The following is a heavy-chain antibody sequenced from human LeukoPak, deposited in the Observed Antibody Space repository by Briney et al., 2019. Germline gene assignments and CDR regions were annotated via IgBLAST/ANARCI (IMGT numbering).Heavy chain of an antibody. CDR3: AVTDVLTGYPYYFDY. CDR1: GGSFSGSN. V-gene: IGHV4-34*01. Sequence: PSETLSLTCTVYGGSFSGSNWSWIRQSPGKGLEWIGEINHAGGTNYNPSLKSRVTISVDTSKNQVSLKLSSVTAADTAVYYCAVTDVLTGYPYYFDYWGQGTLVTVSS. J-gene: IGHJ4*02. CDR2: INHAGGT. D-gene: IGHD3-9*01.